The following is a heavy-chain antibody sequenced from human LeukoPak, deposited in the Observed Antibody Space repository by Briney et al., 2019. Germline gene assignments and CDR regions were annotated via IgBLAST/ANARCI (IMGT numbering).Heavy chain of an antibody. V-gene: IGHV4-30-4*01. CDR1: GDSISSGDYY. D-gene: IGHD3-10*01. Sequence: SETLSLTCTVSGDSISSGDYYWSWIRQPPGKGLEWIGYIYYSGSTYYNPSLKSRVTISVDTSKNQFSLKLSSVTAADTAVYYCALYGSGSYNFDSWGQGTLVTVSS. J-gene: IGHJ4*02. CDR2: IYYSGST. CDR3: ALYGSGSYNFDS.